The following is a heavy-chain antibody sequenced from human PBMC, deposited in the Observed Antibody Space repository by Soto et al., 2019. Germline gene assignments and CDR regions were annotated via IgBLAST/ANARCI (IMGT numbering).Heavy chain of an antibody. Sequence: GASVKVSCKASGYTFTGYYMHWVRQAPGQGLEWMGWINPSSGGTNYAQKFQGWVTMTRDTSISTAYMELSRLRSDDTAVYYCARGSYYYGSGEPFDIWGQGTMVTVSS. J-gene: IGHJ3*02. CDR2: INPSSGGT. V-gene: IGHV1-2*04. CDR1: GYTFTGYY. CDR3: ARGSYYYGSGEPFDI. D-gene: IGHD3-10*01.